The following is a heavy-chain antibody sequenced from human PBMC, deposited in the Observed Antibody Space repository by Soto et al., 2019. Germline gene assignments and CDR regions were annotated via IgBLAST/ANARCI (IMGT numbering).Heavy chain of an antibody. CDR2: IYATGTT. CDR1: GASISGFY. D-gene: IGHD1-1*01. Sequence: ETVSLTCTDSGASISGFYWSWIRKSAGKGLEWIGRIYATGTTDYNPSLKSRVMMSVDTSKKQFSLKLRSVTAADTAVYYCVRDGTKTLRDWFDPWGQGISVTVSS. J-gene: IGHJ5*02. V-gene: IGHV4-4*07. CDR3: VRDGTKTLRDWFDP.